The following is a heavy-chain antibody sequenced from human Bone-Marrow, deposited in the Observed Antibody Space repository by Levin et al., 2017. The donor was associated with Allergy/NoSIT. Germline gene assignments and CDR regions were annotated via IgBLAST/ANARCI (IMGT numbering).Heavy chain of an antibody. CDR2: INPRGGSP. CDR3: ARSIENAFDI. CDR1: GYNFTSYF. D-gene: IGHD3-16*02. V-gene: IGHV1-46*01. J-gene: IGHJ3*02. Sequence: GASVKVSCKASGYNFTSYFMHWVRQAPGQGLEWMAIINPRGGSPHFAQKFQGRITVTADTSTTTVFLDLPSLTFEDRAIYYCARSIENAFDIWGQGTTVTVSS.